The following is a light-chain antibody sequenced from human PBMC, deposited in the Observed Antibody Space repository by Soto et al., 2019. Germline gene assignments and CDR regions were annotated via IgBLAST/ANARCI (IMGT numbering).Light chain of an antibody. CDR2: DAS. V-gene: IGKV3-11*01. Sequence: EIVLTQSTATLSLSPGERATLSCRASQSVSSYLAWYQQKPGQAPRLLIYDASNRATGIPARFSGSGSGTDFTLTISSLEPEDFAFYYCQQRSNWPLTFGGWTKVEIK. CDR1: QSVSSY. CDR3: QQRSNWPLT. J-gene: IGKJ4*01.